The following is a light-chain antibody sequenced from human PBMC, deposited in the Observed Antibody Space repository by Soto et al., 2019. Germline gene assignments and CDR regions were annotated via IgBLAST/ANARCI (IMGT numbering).Light chain of an antibody. CDR3: LQHNIYPHT. Sequence: ASRMTQSPSSFSASTRDRVTITCLASQGISIYLAWYQQKPGKVPKRLIYAGSSLQSGVPSRFSGSGSGTEFTLTISSLQPEDFATYYCLQHNIYPHTFGQRT. CDR2: AGS. V-gene: IGKV1-8*01. CDR1: QGISIY. J-gene: IGKJ2*01.